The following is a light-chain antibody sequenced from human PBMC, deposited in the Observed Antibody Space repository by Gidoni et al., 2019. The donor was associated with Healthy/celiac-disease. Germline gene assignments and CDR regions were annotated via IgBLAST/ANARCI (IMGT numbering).Light chain of an antibody. CDR1: QSISSY. V-gene: IGKV1-39*01. CDR2: AAS. J-gene: IGKJ1*01. CDR3: QQSYSTRWT. Sequence: DIQMTQSPSSLSASVGDRVTITCRASQSISSYLNWYQQKPGKAPKLLIYAASSLQSGVPSRFSGSVSGTDFTLTISSLQPEDFATYYCQQSYSTRWTFXQXTKVEIK.